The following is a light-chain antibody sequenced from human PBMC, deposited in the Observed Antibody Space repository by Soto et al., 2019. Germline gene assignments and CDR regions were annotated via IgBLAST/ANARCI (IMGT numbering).Light chain of an antibody. J-gene: IGKJ5*01. CDR1: HSVVDN. CDR2: RAT. CDR3: QQYDVWPPIT. V-gene: IGKV3-15*01. Sequence: EVLLTQSPAALSVSPGETATLSCRASHSVVDNLAWYQQRPGQAPRLLIYRATSRATGVPARFSGSGTGTEFTLTLRSLQSEDFAVYYCQQYDVWPPITFGQGTRLEVK.